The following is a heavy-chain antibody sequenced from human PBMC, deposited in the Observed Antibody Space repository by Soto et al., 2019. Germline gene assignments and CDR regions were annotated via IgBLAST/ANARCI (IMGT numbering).Heavy chain of an antibody. J-gene: IGHJ4*02. V-gene: IGHV3-33*01. D-gene: IGHD3-10*01. CDR2: VWYDGTTK. CDR3: ATVDNYYGSVF. CDR1: GSTFSNYG. Sequence: QVQQVESGGGVVQPGTSLRLSCAASGSTFSNYGMHWVRQAPGKGLEWVAVVWYDGTTKFYPDSVKGRFTISRDNSNNTLYLQMNSLRVENTAVYYCATVDNYYGSVFWGQVTLVTVSS.